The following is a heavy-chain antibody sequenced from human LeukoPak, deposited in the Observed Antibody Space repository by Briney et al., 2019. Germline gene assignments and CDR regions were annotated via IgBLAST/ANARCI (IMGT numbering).Heavy chain of an antibody. J-gene: IGHJ5*02. D-gene: IGHD2-2*01. CDR3: ARGVYLRGLYCSSTSCYPTNWFDP. V-gene: IGHV1-8*01. CDR1: GYTFTSYD. CDR2: MNPNSGNT. Sequence: GASVKASCKASGYTFTSYDINWVRQATGQGLEWMGWMNPNSGNTGYAQKFQGRVTMTRNTSISTAYMELSSLRSEDTAVYYCARGVYLRGLYCSSTSCYPTNWFDPWGQGTLVTVSS.